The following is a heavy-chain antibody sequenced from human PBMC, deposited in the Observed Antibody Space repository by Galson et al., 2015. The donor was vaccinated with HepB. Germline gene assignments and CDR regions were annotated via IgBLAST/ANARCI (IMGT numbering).Heavy chain of an antibody. D-gene: IGHD3-10*01. Sequence: SLRLSCAASGFTVSSNYMSWVRQAPGKGLEWVSVIYSGGSTYYADSVKGRFTISRDNSKNTLYLQMNSLRAEDTAVYYCARAITMVRGVISFYFDYWGQGTLVTVSS. CDR2: IYSGGST. CDR3: ARAITMVRGVISFYFDY. J-gene: IGHJ4*02. CDR1: GFTVSSNY. V-gene: IGHV3-53*01.